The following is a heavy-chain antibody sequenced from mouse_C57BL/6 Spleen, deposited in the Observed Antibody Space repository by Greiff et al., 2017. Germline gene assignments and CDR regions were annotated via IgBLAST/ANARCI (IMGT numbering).Heavy chain of an antibody. D-gene: IGHD2-3*01. J-gene: IGHJ3*01. CDR2: IYPGDGDT. CDR3: ERSGGYYDDYAWFDY. Sequence: QVQLQQSGPELVKPGASVQISCKASGYAFSSSWMNWVKQRPGKGLEWIGRIYPGDGDTNYNGKFKGKDTLTADKSSSTAYMQLSSLTSEDTTVYFCERSGGYYDDYAWFDYWGQGTLGNVSA. CDR1: GYAFSSSW. V-gene: IGHV1-82*01.